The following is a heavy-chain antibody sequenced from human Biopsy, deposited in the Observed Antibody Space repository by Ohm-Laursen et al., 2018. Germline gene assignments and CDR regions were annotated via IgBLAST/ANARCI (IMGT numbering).Heavy chain of an antibody. V-gene: IGHV3-21*01. CDR1: GFIFSTYT. CDR2: ISSCSSDI. CDR3: AKDYRDSRGIFGIVVVRPLDY. J-gene: IGHJ4*02. Sequence: GSLRLSCAASGFIFSTYTMNWVRQAPGEGLEWVSSISSCSSDIYYADSVKGRFTISRDNAKNSLFLHMNSLRAEDTAVYYCAKDYRDSRGIFGIVVVRPLDYWGQGSLVTVSS. D-gene: IGHD3-22*01.